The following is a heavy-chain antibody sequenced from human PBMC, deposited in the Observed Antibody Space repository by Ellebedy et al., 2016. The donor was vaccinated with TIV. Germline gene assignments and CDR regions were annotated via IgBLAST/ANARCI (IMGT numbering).Heavy chain of an antibody. V-gene: IGHV4-34*01. Sequence: MPSETLSLTCTVSGGSISNYYWSWIRQPPGKGLEWIGEIHHSGNTNYNPSLKSRFTISVDTSKNQFSLRLSSVTAADTAVYYCSSRASGRSDLGRVVNFDYWGQGTLVTVSS. CDR2: IHHSGNT. CDR1: GGSISNYY. D-gene: IGHD1-26*01. J-gene: IGHJ4*02. CDR3: SSRASGRSDLGRVVNFDY.